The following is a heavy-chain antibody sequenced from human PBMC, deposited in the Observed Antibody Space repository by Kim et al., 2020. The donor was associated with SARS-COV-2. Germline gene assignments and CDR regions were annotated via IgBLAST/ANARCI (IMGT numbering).Heavy chain of an antibody. CDR1: GGSISSYY. D-gene: IGHD6-19*01. Sequence: SETLCLTCTVSGGSISSYYWSWIRQPPGKGLEWIGYIYYSGSTNYNPSLKSRVTISVDTSKNQFSLKLSSVTAADTAVYYCAAGEAVTGIYYYYYGMDVWGQGTTVTVSS. J-gene: IGHJ6*02. CDR2: IYYSGST. CDR3: AAGEAVTGIYYYYYGMDV. V-gene: IGHV4-59*01.